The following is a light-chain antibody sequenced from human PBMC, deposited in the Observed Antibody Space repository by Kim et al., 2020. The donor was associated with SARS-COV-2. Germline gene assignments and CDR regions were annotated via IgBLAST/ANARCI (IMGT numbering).Light chain of an antibody. Sequence: QSALTQPASESGSPGQSITISCTGTSSDVGSYNLVSWYQQHPGKAPKLMIYEGSKRPSGVSNRFSGSKSDNTASLTISGLQAEDEADYYCCSYAGSSLYVFGTGTKVTVL. V-gene: IGLV2-23*01. CDR3: CSYAGSSLYV. J-gene: IGLJ1*01. CDR2: EGS. CDR1: SSDVGSYNL.